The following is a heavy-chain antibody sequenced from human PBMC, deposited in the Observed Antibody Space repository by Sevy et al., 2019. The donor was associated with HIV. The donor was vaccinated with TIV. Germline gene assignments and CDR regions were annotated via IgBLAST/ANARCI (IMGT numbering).Heavy chain of an antibody. CDR2: IYYSGST. Sequence: SETLSLTCTVSGGSISSYYWSWIRQPPGKGLEWIGYIYYSGSTNYNPSLKSRVTISVDTSKNQFSLNLRSVTAADTAVYYCARGLRFLGAFDYWGQGTLVTVSS. D-gene: IGHD3-3*01. V-gene: IGHV4-59*13. CDR1: GGSISSYY. CDR3: ARGLRFLGAFDY. J-gene: IGHJ4*02.